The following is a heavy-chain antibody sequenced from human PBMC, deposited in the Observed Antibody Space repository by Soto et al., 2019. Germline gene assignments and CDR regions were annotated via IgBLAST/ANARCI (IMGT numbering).Heavy chain of an antibody. CDR2: ITRTDST. V-gene: IGHV3-23*01. Sequence: EVQLLESGGGLVQPGGSLRLSCTASGFTFSNYAMSWVRQAPGKGLEWVSAITRTDSTYYADSVKGRFTISRDNSRNTLYLQMNSLGAEDAALYYCAKALVGEVGATDYWGQGTLGPVSS. CDR1: GFTFSNYA. J-gene: IGHJ4*02. D-gene: IGHD1-26*01. CDR3: AKALVGEVGATDY.